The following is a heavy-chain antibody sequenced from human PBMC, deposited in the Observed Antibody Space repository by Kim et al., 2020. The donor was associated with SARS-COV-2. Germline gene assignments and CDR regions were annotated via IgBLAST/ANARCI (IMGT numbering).Heavy chain of an antibody. J-gene: IGHJ4*02. CDR3: FVGDYLLFSNY. CDR1: GGSFSGYY. Sequence: SETLSLTCAVYGGSFSGYYWSWIRQPPGKGLEWIGEINHSGSTNYNPSLKSRVTISVDTSKNQFSLKLSSVTAADTAVYYCFVGDYLLFSNYWCQGTLVT. D-gene: IGHD4-17*01. V-gene: IGHV4-34*01. CDR2: INHSGST.